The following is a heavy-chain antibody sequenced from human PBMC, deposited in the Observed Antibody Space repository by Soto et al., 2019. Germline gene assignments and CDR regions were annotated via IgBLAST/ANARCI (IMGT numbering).Heavy chain of an antibody. Sequence: HLQLQESGPGLLRSSETLSLTCAVSGGSITSSGFWWSWMRQPPGKGLEWNGTIYDTGNTFYNPSLRSRVTISADTSKNQFALNLNSVTAADTAVYYCAKRAYGDPFDPWGQGTLVTVSS. V-gene: IGHV4-39*01. D-gene: IGHD4-17*01. J-gene: IGHJ5*02. CDR3: AKRAYGDPFDP. CDR1: GGSITSSGFW. CDR2: IYDTGNT.